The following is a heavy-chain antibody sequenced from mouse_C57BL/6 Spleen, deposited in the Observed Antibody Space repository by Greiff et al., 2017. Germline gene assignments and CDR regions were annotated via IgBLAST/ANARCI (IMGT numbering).Heavy chain of an antibody. CDR3: ARDGSSYDWFAY. Sequence: QVQLQQPGAELVRPGTSVKLSCKASGYTFTSYWMHWVKQRPGQGLAWIGVIDPSDSYTNYNQKFKGKATLTVDTSSSTAYMQLSSLTSEDSAVYYCARDGSSYDWFAYWGQGTLVTVSA. CDR2: IDPSDSYT. CDR1: GYTFTSYW. D-gene: IGHD1-1*01. V-gene: IGHV1-59*01. J-gene: IGHJ3*01.